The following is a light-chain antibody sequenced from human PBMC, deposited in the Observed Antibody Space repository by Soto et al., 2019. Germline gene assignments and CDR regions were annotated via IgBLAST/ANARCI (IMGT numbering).Light chain of an antibody. CDR1: QSVGSK. J-gene: IGKJ4*01. V-gene: IGKV3-15*01. CDR3: QHDNSWPPT. Sequence: EIVMTQSPATLSVSPGERVTLSCRPSQSVGSKLAWYQQKPGQPPRLLIHGASTRATGVTARFRGSGSGTEFTLTNSSLQSEDPELYYCQHDNSWPPTFGGGNKVEI. CDR2: GAS.